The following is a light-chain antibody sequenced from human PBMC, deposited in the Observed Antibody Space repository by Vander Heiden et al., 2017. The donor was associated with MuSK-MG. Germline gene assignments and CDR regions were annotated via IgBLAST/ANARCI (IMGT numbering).Light chain of an antibody. CDR3: SSFTSANTRV. Sequence: SAVSQPASVSGSPGHSLDISCTGTRSDIGGYNYVSWYRNNPGKAPQLIVFDVSDRPAGVSHRFSGSKSGNTASLTISGLQTEDEADYYCSSFTSANTRVFGGGTRVTV. J-gene: IGLJ3*02. CDR1: RSDIGGYNY. CDR2: DVS. V-gene: IGLV2-14*03.